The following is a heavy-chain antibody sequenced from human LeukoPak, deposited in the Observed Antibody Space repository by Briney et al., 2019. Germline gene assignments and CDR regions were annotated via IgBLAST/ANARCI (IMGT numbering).Heavy chain of an antibody. Sequence: SETLSLTFAVYGRSFSGYYWSWIRQPPRERLEWIGEINHSGSTNYNPSLKSRVTISVDTSKTQFSLKLSSVPAADTAVYYCASLVRGPDYWGQGTLGTVSS. J-gene: IGHJ4*02. V-gene: IGHV4-34*01. CDR3: ASLVRGPDY. CDR2: INHSGST. CDR1: GRSFSGYY. D-gene: IGHD3-10*01.